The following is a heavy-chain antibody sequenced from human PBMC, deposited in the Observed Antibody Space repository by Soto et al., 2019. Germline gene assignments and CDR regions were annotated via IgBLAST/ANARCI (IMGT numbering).Heavy chain of an antibody. J-gene: IGHJ6*03. V-gene: IGHV4-34*01. CDR2: INHSGST. CDR3: ARLDHSNKYYYYYYYMDV. Sequence: QVQLQQWGAGLLKPSETLSLTCAVYGGSFSGYYWSWIRQPPGKGLEWIGEINHSGSTNYNPSLKSRVTISVDTSKNQFSLKLSSVNAADTAVYYCARLDHSNKYYYYYYYMDVWGKGTTVTVSS. CDR1: GGSFSGYY. D-gene: IGHD4-4*01.